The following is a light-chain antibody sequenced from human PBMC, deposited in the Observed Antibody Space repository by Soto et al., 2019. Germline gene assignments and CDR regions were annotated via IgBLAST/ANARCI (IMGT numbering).Light chain of an antibody. J-gene: IGLJ2*01. CDR1: SSNIGSNT. CDR3: AAWDDSLNGL. V-gene: IGLV1-44*01. CDR2: SNN. Sequence: QAVLTQPPSASGTPGQRVTISCSGSSSNIGSNTVNWYQQLPGTAPKLLIYSNNQRPSGVPDRFSGSKSGTSASLAISGLQPEDEADYYCAAWDDSLNGLFGGGTQLTVL.